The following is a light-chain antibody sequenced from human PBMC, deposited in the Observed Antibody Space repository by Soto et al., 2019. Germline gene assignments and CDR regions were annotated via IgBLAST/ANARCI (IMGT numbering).Light chain of an antibody. J-gene: IGKJ1*01. Sequence: DILMTQSPSTLSASVGDRITITCRASETIISWLAWYQQKSGKAPQLLIYDASTLESGVPSRFSGSGFGTEFSLTISSLQPDDFATYYCQEYESHLRTFGPGTKVEIK. V-gene: IGKV1-5*01. CDR3: QEYESHLRT. CDR2: DAS. CDR1: ETIISW.